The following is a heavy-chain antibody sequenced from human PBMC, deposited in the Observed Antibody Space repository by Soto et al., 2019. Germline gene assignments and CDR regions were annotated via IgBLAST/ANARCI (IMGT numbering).Heavy chain of an antibody. CDR1: GGTFSRYS. CDR3: AREDRDRETGLVPAAIDGMDV. Sequence: QVQLVQSGAEVKKPGSSVKVSCKASGGTFSRYSITWVRQAPGHGLEWIGRIIPIFGIASYAQKFQGRVTITADESTSXAXMXXSSLRADDPAVYYCAREDRDRETGLVPAAIDGMDVWGQGTTVTVSS. D-gene: IGHD2-2*01. CDR2: IIPIFGIA. V-gene: IGHV1-69*08. J-gene: IGHJ6*02.